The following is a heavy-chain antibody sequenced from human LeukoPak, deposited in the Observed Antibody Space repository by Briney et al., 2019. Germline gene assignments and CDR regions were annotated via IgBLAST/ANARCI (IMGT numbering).Heavy chain of an antibody. Sequence: SETLSLTCAVYGGSFSGDYWTWIRQPPGKGLEWIGEINHSGSTNYNPSLKSRVTISIDTSKNQFSLKLNSVTAADTAVYYCARHNGGPFMVRGVILDWGQGTLVTVSS. D-gene: IGHD3-10*01. CDR1: GGSFSGDY. V-gene: IGHV4-34*01. CDR3: ARHNGGPFMVRGVILD. J-gene: IGHJ4*02. CDR2: INHSGST.